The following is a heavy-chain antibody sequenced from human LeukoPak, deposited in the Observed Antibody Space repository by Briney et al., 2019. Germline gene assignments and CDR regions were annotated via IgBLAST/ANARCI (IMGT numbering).Heavy chain of an antibody. D-gene: IGHD1-26*01. CDR2: ISGSGGST. CDR1: GFTFSSYG. J-gene: IGHJ4*02. CDR3: AKDIVGATTGYFDY. V-gene: IGHV3-23*01. Sequence: GGSLRLSCAASGFTFSSYGMSWVRQAPGKGLEWVSAISGSGGSTYYADSVKGRFTISRDNSKNTLYLQMNSLRAEDTAVYYCAKDIVGATTGYFDYWGQGTLVTVSS.